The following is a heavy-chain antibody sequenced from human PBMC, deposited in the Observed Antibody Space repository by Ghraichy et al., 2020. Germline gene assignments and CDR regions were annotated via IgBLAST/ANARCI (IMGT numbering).Heavy chain of an antibody. Sequence: GGSLRLSCAVSGFSFSTYWVNWVRQAPGKGLEWVANINQTGSEKNYLDSVKGRFTISRDNTKNSVYLQMNSLRVEDTATYYCGYHTGWIFDYRGQGTLVAVSS. CDR2: INQTGSEK. J-gene: IGHJ4*02. CDR3: GYHTGWIFDY. CDR1: GFSFSTYW. D-gene: IGHD3-3*01. V-gene: IGHV3-7*01.